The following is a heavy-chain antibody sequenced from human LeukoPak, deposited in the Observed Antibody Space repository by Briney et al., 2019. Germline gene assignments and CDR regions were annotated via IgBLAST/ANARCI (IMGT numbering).Heavy chain of an antibody. CDR3: APFCTNGVCYKDWFDP. D-gene: IGHD2-8*01. V-gene: IGHV1-2*02. Sequence: ASVKVSCKASGYTFTAWYIHWVRQAPGQGLEWMGWIDPNSGGTGYAQKFQGRVTLTRDTSIRTAYMELSSLRSEDTAVYYCAPFCTNGVCYKDWFDPWGQGTLVTVSS. J-gene: IGHJ5*02. CDR1: GYTFTAWY. CDR2: IDPNSGGT.